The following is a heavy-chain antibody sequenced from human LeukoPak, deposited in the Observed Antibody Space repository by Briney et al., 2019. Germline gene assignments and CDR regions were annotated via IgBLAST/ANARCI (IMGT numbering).Heavy chain of an antibody. V-gene: IGHV4-59*01. CDR3: ARGPYCSGGSCYGYFDY. D-gene: IGHD2-15*01. CDR1: GGSISSYY. J-gene: IGHJ4*02. CDR2: IYYSGST. Sequence: SETLSLTCTVSGGSISSYYWSWIRQPPGKGLEWTGYIYYSGSTNYNPSLKSRVTISVDTSKNQFSLKLSSVTAADTAVYYCARGPYCSGGSCYGYFDYWGQGTLVTVSS.